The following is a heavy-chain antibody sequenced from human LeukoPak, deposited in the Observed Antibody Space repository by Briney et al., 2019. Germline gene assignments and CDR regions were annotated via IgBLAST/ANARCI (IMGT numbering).Heavy chain of an antibody. Sequence: SETLSLTCTVSGGSISSHYWSWIRQPPGKGLEWIGYIYYSGSTNYNPSLKSRVTISVDTSKNQFSLKLSSVTAADTAVYYCARGDCSSTSCSRNWFDPWGQGTLVTVSS. CDR1: GGSISSHY. CDR3: ARGDCSSTSCSRNWFDP. V-gene: IGHV4-59*11. CDR2: IYYSGST. J-gene: IGHJ5*02. D-gene: IGHD2-2*01.